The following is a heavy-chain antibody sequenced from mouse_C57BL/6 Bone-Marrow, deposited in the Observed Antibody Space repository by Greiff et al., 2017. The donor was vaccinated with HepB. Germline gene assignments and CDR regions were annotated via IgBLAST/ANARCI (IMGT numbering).Heavy chain of an antibody. Sequence: QVQLQQPGTELVKPGASVKLSCKASGYTFTSYWMHWVKQRPGQGLEWIGNINPSNGGTNYNEKFKSKAKLTVDKSSSTAYMQLSSLASEDSAVYYCVYGSSRYYFDYWGQGTTLTVAS. CDR3: VYGSSRYYFDY. CDR2: INPSNGGT. CDR1: GYTFTSYW. D-gene: IGHD1-1*01. V-gene: IGHV1-53*01. J-gene: IGHJ2*01.